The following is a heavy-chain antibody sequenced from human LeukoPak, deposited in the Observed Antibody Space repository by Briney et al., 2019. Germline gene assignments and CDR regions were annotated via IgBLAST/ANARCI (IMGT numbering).Heavy chain of an antibody. CDR3: ARGAYYYDSSGYFTFHI. CDR1: GGSISSYY. V-gene: IGHV4-4*07. Sequence: SETLSLTCTVSGGSISSYYWSWIRQPAGKGLVWIGRIYARGSTNYNPSLKSRVTMSVDTSKNQFSLKLSSVTAADTAVYYCARGAYYYDSSGYFTFHIWGQGTMVTVSS. D-gene: IGHD3-22*01. CDR2: IYARGST. J-gene: IGHJ3*02.